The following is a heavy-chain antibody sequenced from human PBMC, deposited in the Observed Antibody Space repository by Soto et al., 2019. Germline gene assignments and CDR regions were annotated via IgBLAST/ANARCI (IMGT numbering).Heavy chain of an antibody. D-gene: IGHD3-3*01. J-gene: IGHJ3*02. CDR1: GFTFTSSA. V-gene: IGHV1-58*02. CDR3: ALSSPIYDFWRRGAFDI. Sequence: ASVKVSCKASGFTFTSSAMQWVRQARGQRLEWIGWIVVGSGNTNYAQKFQERVTITRDMSTSTAYMELSSLRSEDTAVYYCALSSPIYDFWRRGAFDIWGQGTMVTVSS. CDR2: IVVGSGNT.